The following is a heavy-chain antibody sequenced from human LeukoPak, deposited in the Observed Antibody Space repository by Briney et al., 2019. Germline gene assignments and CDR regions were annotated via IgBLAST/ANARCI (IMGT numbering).Heavy chain of an antibody. J-gene: IGHJ3*02. V-gene: IGHV3-53*01. D-gene: IGHD4-17*01. Sequence: GGSLRLSCAASGFTVSSNYMSWVRQAPGKGLEWVSVIYSGGGTYYADSVKGRFTISRDNSKNTLYLQMNSLRAEDTAVYYCARASDYAMAFDIWGQGTMVTVSS. CDR1: GFTVSSNY. CDR2: IYSGGGT. CDR3: ARASDYAMAFDI.